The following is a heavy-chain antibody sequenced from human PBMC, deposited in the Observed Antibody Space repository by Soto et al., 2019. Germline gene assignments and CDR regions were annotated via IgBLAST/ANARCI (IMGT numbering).Heavy chain of an antibody. J-gene: IGHJ4*02. D-gene: IGHD3-22*01. CDR2: ISSSGGST. Sequence: EVQLLESGGGLIQPGGSLRLSCAASGFTFSSDAMSWVRQAPGKGLGWVSVISSSGGSTFYADSVKGRFTISRDNSRNTLYLQMNSLRAEDTAIYYCAKYQPMTQPRPYFDYWGQGTLVTVSS. CDR1: GFTFSSDA. CDR3: AKYQPMTQPRPYFDY. V-gene: IGHV3-23*01.